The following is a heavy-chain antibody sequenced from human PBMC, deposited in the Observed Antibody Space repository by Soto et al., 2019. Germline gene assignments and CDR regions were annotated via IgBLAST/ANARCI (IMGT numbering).Heavy chain of an antibody. CDR1: GFTFSSYG. Sequence: ESGGGVVQPGRSLRLSCAASGFTFSSYGMHWVRQAPGKGLEWVAVIWYDGSNKYYADSVKGRFTISRDNSKNTLYLQMNSLRAEDTAVYYCARGLNYSPDAFDIWGQGTMVTVSS. CDR3: ARGLNYSPDAFDI. D-gene: IGHD2-15*01. CDR2: IWYDGSNK. V-gene: IGHV3-33*01. J-gene: IGHJ3*02.